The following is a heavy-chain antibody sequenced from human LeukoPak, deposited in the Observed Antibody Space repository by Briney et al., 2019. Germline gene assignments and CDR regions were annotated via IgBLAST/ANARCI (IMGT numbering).Heavy chain of an antibody. Sequence: SETLSLTCAVSGVSISSSNWWSWVRQPPGKGLEWIGEIYHSGSTNYNPSLKSRVTISVDKSKNQFSLKLSSVTAADTAVYYCARVTPYYYYDSSGSLGSWGQGTLVTVSS. CDR3: ARVTPYYYYDSSGSLGS. J-gene: IGHJ5*02. V-gene: IGHV4-4*02. D-gene: IGHD3-22*01. CDR1: GVSISSSNW. CDR2: IYHSGST.